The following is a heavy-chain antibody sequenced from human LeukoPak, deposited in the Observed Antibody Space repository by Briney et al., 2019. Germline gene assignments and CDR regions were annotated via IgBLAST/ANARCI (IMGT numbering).Heavy chain of an antibody. CDR3: ASGCSSTSCYFDY. D-gene: IGHD2-2*01. V-gene: IGHV4-34*01. J-gene: IGHJ4*02. Sequence: SETLSLTCAVYGGSFSGYYWSWIRQPPGKGLEWIGEINHSGSTNYNPSLKSRVTISVDTSKTQFSLKLSSVTAADTAVYYCASGCSSTSCYFDYWGQGTLVTVSS. CDR1: GGSFSGYY. CDR2: INHSGST.